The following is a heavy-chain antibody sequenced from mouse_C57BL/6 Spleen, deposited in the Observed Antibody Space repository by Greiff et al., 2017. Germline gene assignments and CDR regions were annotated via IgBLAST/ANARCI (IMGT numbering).Heavy chain of an antibody. Sequence: EVQRVESGAELVKPGASVKLSCTASGFNIKDYYMHWVKQRTEQGLEWIGRIDPEDGETKYAPKFQGKATITADTSSNTAYLQLSSLTSEDTAVYYCAREGAYYSNYGRYFDYWGQGTTLTVSS. CDR2: IDPEDGET. CDR1: GFNIKDYY. D-gene: IGHD2-5*01. V-gene: IGHV14-2*01. J-gene: IGHJ2*01. CDR3: AREGAYYSNYGRYFDY.